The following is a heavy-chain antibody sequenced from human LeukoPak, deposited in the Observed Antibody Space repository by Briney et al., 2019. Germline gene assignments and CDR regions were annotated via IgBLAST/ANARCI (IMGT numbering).Heavy chain of an antibody. CDR3: ARARSGSYLKGGDY. V-gene: IGHV1-8*03. Sequence: ASVKVSCKASGYTFTGYYMHWVRQAPGQGLEWMGWMNPNSGNTGYAQKFQGRVTITRNTSISTAYMELTSLRSEDTAVYYCARARSGSYLKGGDYWGQGTLVTVSS. J-gene: IGHJ4*02. D-gene: IGHD1-26*01. CDR2: MNPNSGNT. CDR1: GYTFTGYY.